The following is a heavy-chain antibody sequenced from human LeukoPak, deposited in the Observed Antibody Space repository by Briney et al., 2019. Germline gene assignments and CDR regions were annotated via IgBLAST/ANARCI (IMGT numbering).Heavy chain of an antibody. CDR3: AKDSSSSGFSAACNFDY. J-gene: IGHJ4*02. V-gene: IGHV3-23*01. CDR1: GFTFSNYA. CDR2: ISGSGGST. D-gene: IGHD6-19*01. Sequence: GGSLRLSCAASGFTFSNYAMSWVRQTPRKGLEWVSVISGSGGSTYYADSVKGRFTISRDNSRNTLHLQMNSLRAEDTAVYYCAKDSSSSGFSAACNFDYWGQGTLVAVSS.